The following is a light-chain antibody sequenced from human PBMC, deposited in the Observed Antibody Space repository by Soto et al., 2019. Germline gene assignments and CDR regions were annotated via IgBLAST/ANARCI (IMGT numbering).Light chain of an antibody. CDR3: QQDNSWYT. CDR1: QSINGN. V-gene: IGKV3-15*01. CDR2: GTS. Sequence: EIVLTQSPATLSVSPGERATLSCRASQSINGNLAWYQRKPGQAPRLLMYGTSVRSTGIPARFSGSGSRTEYTLPISSLQSEDFAVFYCQQDNSWYTFGQGTKLEIK. J-gene: IGKJ2*01.